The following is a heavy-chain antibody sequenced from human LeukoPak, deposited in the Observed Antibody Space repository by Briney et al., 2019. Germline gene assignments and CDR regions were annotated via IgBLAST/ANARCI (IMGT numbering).Heavy chain of an antibody. Sequence: GGSLRLSCAASGFTFSSYGMHWVRQAPGKGLEWVAVIWYDGSNKYYADSVKGRFTISRDNAKNSLYLQMNSLRAEDTAVYYCAREDDYGGDYGMDVWGQGTTVTVSS. D-gene: IGHD4-17*01. J-gene: IGHJ6*02. CDR2: IWYDGSNK. CDR1: GFTFSSYG. CDR3: AREDDYGGDYGMDV. V-gene: IGHV3-33*01.